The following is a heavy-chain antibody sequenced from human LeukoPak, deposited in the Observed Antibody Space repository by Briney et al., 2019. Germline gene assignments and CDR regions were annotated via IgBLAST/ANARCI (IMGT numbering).Heavy chain of an antibody. V-gene: IGHV4-39*07. CDR1: GGSISSSSYY. CDR2: IYYSGST. Sequence: SETLSLTCTVSGGSISSSSYYWGWIRQPPGKGLEWIGSIYYSGSTYYNPSLKSRVTISVDTSKNQFSLKLSSVTAADTAVYYCARALPYYGSGSSFFDYWGQGTLVTVSS. D-gene: IGHD3-10*01. CDR3: ARALPYYGSGSSFFDY. J-gene: IGHJ4*02.